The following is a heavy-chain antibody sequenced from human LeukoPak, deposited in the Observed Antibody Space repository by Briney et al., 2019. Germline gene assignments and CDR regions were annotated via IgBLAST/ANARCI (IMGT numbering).Heavy chain of an antibody. Sequence: GASVKVSCKASGGTFSSYAISWVRQAPGQGLEWMGGISPIFGTANYAQKFQGRVTITADESTSTAYMELSSLRSEDTAVYYCARDILYSSAAGTWINDAFDIWGQGTMVTVSS. CDR2: ISPIFGTA. D-gene: IGHD6-13*01. CDR1: GGTFSSYA. J-gene: IGHJ3*02. CDR3: ARDILYSSAAGTWINDAFDI. V-gene: IGHV1-69*13.